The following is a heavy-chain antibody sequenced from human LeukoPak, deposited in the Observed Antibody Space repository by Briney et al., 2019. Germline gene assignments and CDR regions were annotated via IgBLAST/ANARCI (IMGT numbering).Heavy chain of an antibody. V-gene: IGHV1-2*02. Sequence: ASVKVSCKASGFIFTAYYIHWVRQAPGQGLEWMGWINPNNGDANYAQKFQGRVTMTRDTSVSTAYMQLSRLTSDDTAVYYCEKDDYWGQGTLVTVSS. J-gene: IGHJ4*02. CDR2: INPNNGDA. CDR3: EKDDY. CDR1: GFIFTAYY.